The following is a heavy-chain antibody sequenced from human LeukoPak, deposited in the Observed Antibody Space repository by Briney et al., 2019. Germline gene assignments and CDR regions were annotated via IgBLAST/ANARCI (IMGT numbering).Heavy chain of an antibody. Sequence: GGSLRLSCAASGFTFDDYAMHWVRQAPGKGLEWVSGISWNSGSIGYADSVKGRFTISRDNAKNTLYLQMNSLRAEDTAVYYCAKGAVAEWFRFDPWGQGTLVTVSS. CDR1: GFTFDDYA. CDR3: AKGAVAEWFRFDP. D-gene: IGHD3-3*01. CDR2: ISWNSGSI. J-gene: IGHJ5*02. V-gene: IGHV3-9*01.